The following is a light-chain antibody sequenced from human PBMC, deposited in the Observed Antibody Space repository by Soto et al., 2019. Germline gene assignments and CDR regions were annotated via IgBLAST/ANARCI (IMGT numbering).Light chain of an antibody. CDR3: QQRSNWPPIT. Sequence: EIVLTQSPATLSLSPVERATLSCRASQSVSSYLAWYQQKPGQAPRLLIYDASNRATGIPARFSGSGSGTDFTLTISSLEPEDFSVYYCQQRSNWPPITFGQVTLLEIK. V-gene: IGKV3-11*01. CDR1: QSVSSY. CDR2: DAS. J-gene: IGKJ5*01.